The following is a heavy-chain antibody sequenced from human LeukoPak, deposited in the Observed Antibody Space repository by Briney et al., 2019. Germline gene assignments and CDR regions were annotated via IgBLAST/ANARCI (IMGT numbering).Heavy chain of an antibody. CDR3: ARRMGRRFGERYYYYHYMDA. J-gene: IGHJ6*03. V-gene: IGHV4-39*07. Sequence: PSETLSLTCTVSGGSINSSSYYWGWIRQPPGKGLEWIGSIYYSGSTYYNPSLKSRVTISVDSSKNQFSLQLSSVTAADTAVYYCARRMGRRFGERYYYYHYMDAWGKGTTVTISS. CDR2: IYYSGST. D-gene: IGHD3-10*01. CDR1: GGSINSSSYY.